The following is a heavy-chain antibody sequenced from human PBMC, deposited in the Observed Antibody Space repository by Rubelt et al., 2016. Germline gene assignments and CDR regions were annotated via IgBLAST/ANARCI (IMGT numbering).Heavy chain of an antibody. J-gene: IGHJ6*02. V-gene: IGHV3-23*01. CDR3: ARDGIAAAGYYYYYGMDV. Sequence: VSGKGLEWVSAISGSGGATYYADSVKGRFTISRDNSKNTMYLQMNSLRTEDTAVYYCARDGIAAAGYYYYYGMDVWGQGTTVTVSS. CDR2: ISGSGGAT. D-gene: IGHD6-13*01.